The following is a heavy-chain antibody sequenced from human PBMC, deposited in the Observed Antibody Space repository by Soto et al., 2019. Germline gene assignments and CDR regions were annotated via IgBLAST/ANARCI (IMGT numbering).Heavy chain of an antibody. CDR3: AKPQWELLY. V-gene: IGHV3-21*04. Sequence: GGSLRLSCAASGFAFGRYGMTWVRQAPGKGLEWVSSISRDGSDINYADSLKGRVSISRDNAKDSLYLQMNSLRVEDTAFYYYAKPQWELLYWGQGTLVTVSS. J-gene: IGHJ4*02. CDR2: ISRDGSDI. CDR1: GFAFGRYG. D-gene: IGHD1-26*01.